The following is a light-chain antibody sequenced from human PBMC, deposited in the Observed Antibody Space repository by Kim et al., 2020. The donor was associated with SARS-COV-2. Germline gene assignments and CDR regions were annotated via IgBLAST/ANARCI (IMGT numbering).Light chain of an antibody. CDR3: QQYDSSPRT. CDR1: QGVSTY. CDR2: GAS. V-gene: IGKV3-20*01. J-gene: IGKJ1*01. Sequence: LYPGERATLSCRTSQGVSTYLAWYQQRPGQAPRLLIFGASSRATGIPDRFSGSGSGTDFTLTISRLEPEDLAVYYCQQYDSSPRTFGQGTKVDIK.